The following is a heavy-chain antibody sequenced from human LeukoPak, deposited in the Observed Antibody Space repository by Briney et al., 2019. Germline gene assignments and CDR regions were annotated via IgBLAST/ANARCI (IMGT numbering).Heavy chain of an antibody. D-gene: IGHD1-26*01. CDR1: GGSFSGYY. CDR2: INHSEST. J-gene: IGHJ4*02. CDR3: ASGSIVGVLWG. Sequence: SETLSLTCAVYGGSFSGYYWSWIRQPPGKGLEWIGEINHSESTNYNPSLKSRVTISVDTSKNQFSLKLSSVTAADTAVYYCASGSIVGVLWGWGQGTLVTVSS. V-gene: IGHV4-34*01.